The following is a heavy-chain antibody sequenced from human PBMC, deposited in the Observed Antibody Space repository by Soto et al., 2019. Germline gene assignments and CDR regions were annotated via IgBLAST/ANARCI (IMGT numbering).Heavy chain of an antibody. J-gene: IGHJ4*02. V-gene: IGHV3-30-3*01. D-gene: IGHD3-22*01. CDR3: ARDPRDYYDSSGYYYWVNGGPLFDY. Sequence: QVQLVESGGGVVQPGRSLRLSCAASGFTFSSYAMHWVRQAPGKGLEWVAVISYDGSNKYYADSVKGRFTISRDNSKNTLYLQMNSLRAEDTAVYYCARDPRDYYDSSGYYYWVNGGPLFDYWGQGTLVTVSS. CDR2: ISYDGSNK. CDR1: GFTFSSYA.